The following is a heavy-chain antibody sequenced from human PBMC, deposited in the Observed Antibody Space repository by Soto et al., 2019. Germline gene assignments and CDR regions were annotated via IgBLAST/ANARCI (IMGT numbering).Heavy chain of an antibody. J-gene: IGHJ5*02. CDR2: IYSGGST. D-gene: IGHD6-19*01. Sequence: EVQLVESGGGLVQPGGSLRLSCAASGFTVNNNYMSWVRQAPGKGLEWVSGIYSGGSTYYVDSVKGRFTMSRDNSKSTVYLQMNSLRAEDTAVYYCARDLYSSGWLTGFAPWGQGTLVTVSS. V-gene: IGHV3-66*01. CDR1: GFTVNNNY. CDR3: ARDLYSSGWLTGFAP.